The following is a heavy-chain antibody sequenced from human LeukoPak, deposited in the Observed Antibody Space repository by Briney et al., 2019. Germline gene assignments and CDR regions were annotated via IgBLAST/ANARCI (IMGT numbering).Heavy chain of an antibody. CDR3: ARLGAGPTYYDFWSGYSSFYFDY. J-gene: IGHJ4*02. Sequence: SETLSLTCTVSGGSISSSGYYWGWIRQPPGKGLEWIGDIYYSGSTYYNPSLKSRVTISVDTSKNQFSLKLSSVTAADTAVYYCARLGAGPTYYDFWSGYSSFYFDYWGQGTLVTVSS. V-gene: IGHV4-39*01. CDR1: GGSISSSGYY. CDR2: IYYSGST. D-gene: IGHD3-3*01.